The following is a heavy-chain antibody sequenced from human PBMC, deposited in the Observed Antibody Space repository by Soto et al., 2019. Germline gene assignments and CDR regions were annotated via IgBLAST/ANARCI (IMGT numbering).Heavy chain of an antibody. CDR3: AVGSSGFYYIY. Sequence: PSETLSLTCTVSGGSISSYYWNWIRQPPGKGLEWIGNIYYSGSTYHNPPLKSRVTISKDTSKNQFSLKLSSVTAADTAVFYCAVGSSGFYYIYWGQGIQVTVSS. D-gene: IGHD1-26*01. CDR2: IYYSGST. J-gene: IGHJ4*02. CDR1: GGSISSYY. V-gene: IGHV4-59*04.